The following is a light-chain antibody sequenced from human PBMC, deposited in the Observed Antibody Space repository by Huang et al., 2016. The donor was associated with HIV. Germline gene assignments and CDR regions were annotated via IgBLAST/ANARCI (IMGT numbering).Light chain of an antibody. CDR3: QQSYTTPPT. V-gene: IGKV1-39*01. CDR1: QSISSF. Sequence: DIQMTQSPSSLPASVGDRVTITCRPSQSISSFLSWYQQKPGKAPKLLIYAASSFQSGVPSRFSGSGSGTHFTLTISSLQPEDFATYYCQQSYTTPPTFGGGTRVEMK. CDR2: AAS. J-gene: IGKJ4*01.